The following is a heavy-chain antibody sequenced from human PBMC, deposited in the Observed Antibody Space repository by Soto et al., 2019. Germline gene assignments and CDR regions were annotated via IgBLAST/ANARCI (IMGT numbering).Heavy chain of an antibody. D-gene: IGHD3-22*01. V-gene: IGHV3-15*07. J-gene: IGHJ4*02. CDR3: STHNYYAYAY. CDR1: GFTFNGAW. Sequence: PGGSLRLSCAVSGFTFNGAWMNWVRQAPGKGLEWVAQIKSRRDGGTADYAAAVKDRFTMSRDDSKNTVSLQMNSLKTEDTAIYYCSTHNYYAYAYWGQGVLVTVSS. CDR2: IKSRRDGGTA.